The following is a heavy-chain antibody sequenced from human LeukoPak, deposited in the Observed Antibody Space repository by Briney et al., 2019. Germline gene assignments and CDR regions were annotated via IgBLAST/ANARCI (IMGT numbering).Heavy chain of an antibody. CDR3: AKASPDRTMAFS. J-gene: IGHJ4*02. Sequence: GGSLRLSCAASGFTFSNYAMSWVRQAPGKGLEWVSTISGSGVSTYYADSVKGQFTISRDNSKNTLYLQMNSLRAEDTAVYYCAKASPDRTMAFSWGQGTLVTVSS. D-gene: IGHD3-10*01. V-gene: IGHV3-23*01. CDR2: ISGSGVST. CDR1: GFTFSNYA.